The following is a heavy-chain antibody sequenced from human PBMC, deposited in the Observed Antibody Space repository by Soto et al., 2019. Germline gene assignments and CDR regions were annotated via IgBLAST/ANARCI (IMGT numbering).Heavy chain of an antibody. CDR3: AKDRLLSYSSSSRGVSGMDV. Sequence: PSETLSLTCTVSGGSISSGGYYWSWIRQPPGKGLEWIGYIYYSGSTYYNPSLKSRVTISVDTSKNQFSLKLSSVTAADTAVYYCAKDRLLSYSSSSRGVSGMDVWGQGTTVTVSS. V-gene: IGHV4-30-4*01. CDR2: IYYSGST. J-gene: IGHJ6*02. D-gene: IGHD6-6*01. CDR1: GGSISSGGYY.